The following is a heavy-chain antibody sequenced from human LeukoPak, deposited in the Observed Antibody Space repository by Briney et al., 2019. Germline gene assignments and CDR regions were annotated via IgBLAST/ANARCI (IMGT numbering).Heavy chain of an antibody. J-gene: IGHJ4*02. CDR3: ARGQHVWGSYRYYFDY. CDR2: INHSGST. V-gene: IGHV4-34*01. Sequence: SETLSLTCAVYGGSFSGYYWSWIRQPPGKGLEWIGEINHSGSTNYNPSLKSRVTISVDTSKNQFSLKLSSVTAADTAVYHCARGQHVWGSYRYYFDYWGQGTLVTVSS. D-gene: IGHD3-16*02. CDR1: GGSFSGYY.